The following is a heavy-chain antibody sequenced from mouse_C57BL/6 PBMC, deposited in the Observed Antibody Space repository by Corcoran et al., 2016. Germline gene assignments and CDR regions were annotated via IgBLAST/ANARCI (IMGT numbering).Heavy chain of an antibody. Sequence: QIQLVQSGPELKKPGETVKSSCKASGYTFTTYGMSWVKQAPGKGLKWMGWINTYSGVPTYADDFKGRFAFSLETSASTAYLQINNLKNEDTATYFCARYGYDHFDYWGQGTTLTVSS. CDR3: ARYGYDHFDY. V-gene: IGHV9-3*01. CDR2: INTYSGVP. CDR1: GYTFTTYG. D-gene: IGHD2-2*01. J-gene: IGHJ2*01.